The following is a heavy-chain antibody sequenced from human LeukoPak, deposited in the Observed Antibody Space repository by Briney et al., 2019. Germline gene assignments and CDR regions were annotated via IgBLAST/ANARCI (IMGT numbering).Heavy chain of an antibody. CDR3: ARGGRGSAAVVAPRSFDI. V-gene: IGHV3-53*01. J-gene: IGHJ3*02. CDR1: GFTFRSYA. Sequence: PGGSLRLSCAASGFTFRSYAMSWVRQAPGKGLEWVSVTYTGGNSYCADSVKGRFIISRDISKNTLYLQMNSLRAEDSALYYCARGGRGSAAVVAPRSFDIWGQGTMVTVSS. D-gene: IGHD3-22*01. CDR2: TYTGGNS.